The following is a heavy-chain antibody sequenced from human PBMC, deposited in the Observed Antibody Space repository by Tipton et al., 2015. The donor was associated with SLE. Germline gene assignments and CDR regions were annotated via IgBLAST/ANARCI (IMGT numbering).Heavy chain of an antibody. D-gene: IGHD4-17*01. CDR2: IYYSGTT. CDR1: GGSISSHY. V-gene: IGHV4-59*08. Sequence: TLSLTCTVSGGSISSHYWNWLRQPPGKGLEWIGYIYYSGTTNYNPSLKSRVTMSVDTSKNQFSLKLSSVTAADTAVYYCARLPTGFPNWFDPWGQGTLVTVSS. J-gene: IGHJ5*02. CDR3: ARLPTGFPNWFDP.